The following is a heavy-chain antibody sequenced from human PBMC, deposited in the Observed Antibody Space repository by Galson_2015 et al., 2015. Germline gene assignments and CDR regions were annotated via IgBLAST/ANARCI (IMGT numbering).Heavy chain of an antibody. D-gene: IGHD4-17*01. J-gene: IGHJ4*02. Sequence: PMPGAGLAWVGRFDPSDTYTNYSPSFQGHVTISADKSISTAYLQWSSLKASDTAMYYCATAAVPYYGDYAYWGQGTLVTVSS. CDR2: FDPSDTYT. CDR3: ATAAVPYYGDYAY. V-gene: IGHV5-10-1*01.